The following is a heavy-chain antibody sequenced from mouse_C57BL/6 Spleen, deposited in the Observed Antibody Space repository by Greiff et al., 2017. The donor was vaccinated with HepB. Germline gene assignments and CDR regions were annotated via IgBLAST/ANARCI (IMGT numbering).Heavy chain of an antibody. CDR3: ARWGELRLFAY. CDR1: GYTFTSYW. CDR2: IHPNSGST. D-gene: IGHD3-2*02. V-gene: IGHV1-64*01. Sequence: VKLQQPGAELVKPGASVKLSCKASGYTFTSYWMHWVKQRPGQGLEWIGMIHPNSGSTNYNEKFKSKATLTVDKSSSTAYMQLSSLTSEDSAVYYCARWGELRLFAYWGQGTLVTVSA. J-gene: IGHJ3*01.